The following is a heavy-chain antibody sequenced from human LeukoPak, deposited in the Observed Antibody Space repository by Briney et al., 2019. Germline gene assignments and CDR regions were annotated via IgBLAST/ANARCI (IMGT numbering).Heavy chain of an antibody. D-gene: IGHD2-15*01. CDR2: IRNDGTNK. J-gene: IGHJ4*02. CDR3: AKDRQPYCSGDSCYSGFDY. CDR1: DFTFSSYG. V-gene: IGHV3-30*02. Sequence: PGGSLRLSCAASDFTFSSYGMHWVRQAPGKGLEWVASIRNDGTNKYYADSVKGRFTISRDNSKNTLYVQMNSLRPEDTAVYYCAKDRQPYCSGDSCYSGFDYWGQGTLVTVSS.